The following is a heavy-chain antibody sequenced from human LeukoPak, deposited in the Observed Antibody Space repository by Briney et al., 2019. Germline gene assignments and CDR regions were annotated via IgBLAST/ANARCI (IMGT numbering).Heavy chain of an antibody. CDR1: GGSISNKY. CDR2: IYYSGNT. D-gene: IGHD6-19*01. J-gene: IGHJ4*02. V-gene: IGHV4-59*12. CDR3: AREVSGSGWYESH. Sequence: SETLSLTCTVSGGSISNKYWSWIRQPPGKGLEWIGYIYYSGNTNYNPSLKSRVTISVDTSKNQFSLKLSSVTAADTAVYYCAREVSGSGWYESHWGQGTLVTVSS.